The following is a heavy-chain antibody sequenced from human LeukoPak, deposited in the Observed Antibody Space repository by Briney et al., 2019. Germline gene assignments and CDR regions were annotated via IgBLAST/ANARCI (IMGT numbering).Heavy chain of an antibody. J-gene: IGHJ4*02. CDR2: ISSSSSTI. CDR3: ARDRNYYGSSGYFDY. CDR1: GFTFSSYS. Sequence: GGSLRLSCAASGFTFSSYSMNWVRQAPGKGLEWVSYISSSSSTIYYADTVKGRFTISRDNAKNSLYLQMNSLRAEDTAVYYCARDRNYYGSSGYFDYWGQGTLVTVSS. D-gene: IGHD3-22*01. V-gene: IGHV3-48*01.